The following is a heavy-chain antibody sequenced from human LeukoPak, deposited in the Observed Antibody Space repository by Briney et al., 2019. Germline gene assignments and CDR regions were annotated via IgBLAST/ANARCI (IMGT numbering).Heavy chain of an antibody. D-gene: IGHD3-10*01. J-gene: IGHJ5*02. CDR3: ARDVNFYGSGANWFDP. CDR2: ISYDGSNK. CDR1: GFTFSSYA. V-gene: IGHV3-30-3*01. Sequence: QPGGSLRLSCAASGFTFSSYAMHWVRQAPGKGLEWVAVISYDGSNKYYADSVKGRFTISRDNSKNTLYLQMNSLRAEDTAVYYCARDVNFYGSGANWFDPWGQGTLVTVSS.